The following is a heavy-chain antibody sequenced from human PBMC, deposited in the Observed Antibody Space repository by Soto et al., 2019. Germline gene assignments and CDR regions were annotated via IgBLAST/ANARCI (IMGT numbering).Heavy chain of an antibody. V-gene: IGHV5-51*01. CDR1: GYRFNNYW. CDR2: IYPGDSDT. J-gene: IGHJ4*02. D-gene: IGHD2-15*01. CDR3: ARDYCCGATCYEFVY. Sequence: GESLTISGKGSGYRFNNYWVGWVRQMPGKGLERNELIYPGDSDTRYSPSFQGQVTISADKSINTAYLQWSSLKASDTAMYYCARDYCCGATCYEFVYCGQGSQVTVSS.